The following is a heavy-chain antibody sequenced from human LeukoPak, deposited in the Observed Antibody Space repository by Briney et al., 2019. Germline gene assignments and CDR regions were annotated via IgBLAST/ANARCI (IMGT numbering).Heavy chain of an antibody. D-gene: IGHD2-8*01. CDR2: INPYSGGT. Sequence: ASVKVSCKASGYTFSDYYMHWVRQAPGQGLEWMGWINPYSGGTNYAQGFQGRVTMTRDTSISTAYMELSRLRSDDTAVYYCARAEWSATAKFDYWGQGTLATVSS. CDR3: ARAEWSATAKFDY. CDR1: GYTFSDYY. J-gene: IGHJ4*02. V-gene: IGHV1-2*02.